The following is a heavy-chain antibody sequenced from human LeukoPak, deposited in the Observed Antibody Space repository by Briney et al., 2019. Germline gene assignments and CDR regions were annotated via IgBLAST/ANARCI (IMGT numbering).Heavy chain of an antibody. CDR2: IKRDGSEK. CDR1: GFTFSSYW. Sequence: PGGSLRLSCAASGFTFSSYWMTWVRQAPGKGLEWVANIKRDGSEKYYVDSVKGRFTISRDNAKNSVYLQMNSLRAEDTAVYYCARISIAAAGSDYWGQGTLVTVSS. CDR3: ARISIAAAGSDY. J-gene: IGHJ4*02. V-gene: IGHV3-7*01. D-gene: IGHD6-13*01.